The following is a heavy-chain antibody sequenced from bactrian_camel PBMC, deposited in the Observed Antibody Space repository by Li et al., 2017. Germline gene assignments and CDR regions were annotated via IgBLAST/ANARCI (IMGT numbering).Heavy chain of an antibody. D-gene: IGHD2*01. CDR2: IDSFGRT. J-gene: IGHJ6*01. Sequence: VQLVESGGGLVQPGGSLRLSCSASGFQFADYPMSWVRQAPGKEREGVAGIDSFGRTSYADSVKGRFTISVDGAGNTLFLQMNGLQPEDTALYVCAADTPLCVDVFGRVVSGLDDLGYWGKGTQVTVS. V-gene: IGHV3S10*01. CDR3: AADTPLCVDVFGRVVSGLDDLGY. CDR1: GFQFADYP.